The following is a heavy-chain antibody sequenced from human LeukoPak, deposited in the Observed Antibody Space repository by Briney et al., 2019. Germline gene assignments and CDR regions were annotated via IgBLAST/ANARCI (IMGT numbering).Heavy chain of an antibody. Sequence: GASVKVSCKASGYTFTSYGISWVRQAPGQGLEWMGWISAYNGNTNYAQKLQGRVTMTTDTSTSTAYMELRSLRSDDTAVYYRARKGIEVAVTSLGHDSGGQGTLVTVSS. J-gene: IGHJ5*01. CDR2: ISAYNGNT. D-gene: IGHD6-19*01. CDR3: ARKGIEVAVTSLGHDS. V-gene: IGHV1-18*01. CDR1: GYTFTSYG.